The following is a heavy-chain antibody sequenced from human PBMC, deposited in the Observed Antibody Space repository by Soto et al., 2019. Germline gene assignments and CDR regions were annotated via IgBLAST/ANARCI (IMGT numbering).Heavy chain of an antibody. Sequence: QVQLVQSGAAMKKPGASVKVSCKALGYTFTSYDINWVRQAAGQGLEWMGWINPNTGYTDYAQKFQDRVTMTGNTSITTAFMEVSGLRSEDHAVYYCVRGRVMITFGVVMVIDYWGQGRPVTVSS. J-gene: IGHJ4*02. V-gene: IGHV1-8*01. CDR3: VRGRVMITFGVVMVIDY. CDR2: INPNTGYT. D-gene: IGHD3-16*01. CDR1: GYTFTSYD.